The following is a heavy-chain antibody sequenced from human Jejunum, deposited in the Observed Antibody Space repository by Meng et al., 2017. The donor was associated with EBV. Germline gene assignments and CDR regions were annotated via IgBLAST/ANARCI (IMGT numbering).Heavy chain of an antibody. D-gene: IGHD2/OR15-2a*01. V-gene: IGHV1-3*01. J-gene: IGHJ4*02. CDR3: ATGDDYGNSNFDY. CDR2: INLGNGNT. Sequence: QVQVVQAGGVVKKPGASVKVSCKASGYLFISYARHWVRQAPGQRLEWMGWINLGNGNTKYSQKFHGRLTISRDTSANTAYLELSSLTSEDTAIYYCATGDDYGNSNFDYWGQGTLVTVSS. CDR1: GYLFISYA.